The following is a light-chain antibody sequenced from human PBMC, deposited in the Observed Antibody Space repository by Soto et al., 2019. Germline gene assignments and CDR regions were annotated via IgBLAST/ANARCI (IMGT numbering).Light chain of an antibody. CDR1: QSVGSY. Sequence: IVFTQSPATLSLSPGERATLSCTARQSVGSYLAWFQQTPREAPRLLLYDTYNRATGIPARLSGSASGTDFTLPIRSLDTEELEVYYCQPTSDSTRNFGQGTKVDIK. CDR3: QPTSDSTRN. J-gene: IGKJ1*01. CDR2: DTY. V-gene: IGKV3-11*01.